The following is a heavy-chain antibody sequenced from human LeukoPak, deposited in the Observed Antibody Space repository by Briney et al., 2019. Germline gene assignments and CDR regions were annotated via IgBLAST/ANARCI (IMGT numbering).Heavy chain of an antibody. Sequence: ASVKVSCKASGYTFTGYYMHWVRQAPGQGLEWMGWINPNSGGTNYAQKLQGRVTMTTDTSTSTAYMELRSLRSDDTAVYYCARVSPPNYYYDSSGYVRYFDYWGQGTLVTVSS. J-gene: IGHJ4*02. CDR3: ARVSPPNYYYDSSGYVRYFDY. CDR1: GYTFTGYY. CDR2: INPNSGGT. V-gene: IGHV1-2*02. D-gene: IGHD3-22*01.